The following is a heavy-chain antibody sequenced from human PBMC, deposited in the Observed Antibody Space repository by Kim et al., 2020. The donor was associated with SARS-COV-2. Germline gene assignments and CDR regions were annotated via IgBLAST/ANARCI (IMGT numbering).Heavy chain of an antibody. Sequence: TNSNPPLKSRVTISVDTSKNQFALKLSSVAAADTAVYYCARGGYYYGMDVWGQGTTVTVSS. J-gene: IGHJ6*02. CDR3: ARGGYYYGMDV. V-gene: IGHV4-34*01. CDR2: T.